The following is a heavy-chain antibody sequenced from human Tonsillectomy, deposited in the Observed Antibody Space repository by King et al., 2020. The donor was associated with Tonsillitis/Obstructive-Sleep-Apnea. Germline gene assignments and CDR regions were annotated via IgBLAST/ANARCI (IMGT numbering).Heavy chain of an antibody. Sequence: HVQLVESGAEVKKPGASVKVSCKASGYTFITSHMHWVRQAPGQGLEWVGIINPSGGRTDYAQKFQGRVLMTRDTSTSTVYMELSSLRSEDTAVYYCARDGPGGGYGGNHPLGYWGQGTLVTVSS. CDR1: GYTFITSH. CDR3: ARDGPGGGYGGNHPLGY. V-gene: IGHV1-46*01. D-gene: IGHD4-23*01. J-gene: IGHJ4*02. CDR2: INPSGGRT.